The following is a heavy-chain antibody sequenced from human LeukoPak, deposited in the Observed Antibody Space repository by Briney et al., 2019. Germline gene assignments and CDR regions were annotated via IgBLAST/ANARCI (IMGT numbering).Heavy chain of an antibody. CDR2: IYPGDSDT. D-gene: IGHD2-2*01. V-gene: IGHV5-51*07. CDR3: ARLGGMYCSSTSCYGHY. J-gene: IGHJ4*02. Sequence: GESLKISCKGSGYSFTSYWIGWVHQMPGKGLEWMGIIYPGDSDTRYSPSFQGQVTISADKSISTAYLQWSSLKASDTAMYYCARLGGMYCSSTSCYGHYWGQGTLVTVSS. CDR1: GYSFTSYW.